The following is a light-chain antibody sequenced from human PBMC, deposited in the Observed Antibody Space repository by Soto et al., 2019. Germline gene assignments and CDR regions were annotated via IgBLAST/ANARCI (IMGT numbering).Light chain of an antibody. CDR3: QQRRNWPT. V-gene: IGKV3-11*01. CDR1: QSVSSY. J-gene: IGKJ4*01. CDR2: DAS. Sequence: EIVLIQSPATLSLSPGERATLSCRASQSVSSYLAWYQQKPGQAPRLLIYDASNRATGIPARFSGRGSGTDFTLTISSLEPEDFAVYYCQQRRNWPTFGGGTKVDIK.